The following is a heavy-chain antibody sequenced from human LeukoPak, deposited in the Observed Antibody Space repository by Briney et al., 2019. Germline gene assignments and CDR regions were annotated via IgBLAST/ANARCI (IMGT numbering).Heavy chain of an antibody. J-gene: IGHJ4*02. CDR1: GFTFSSYG. V-gene: IGHV3-33*01. D-gene: IGHD3-22*01. CDR2: IWYDGSNK. Sequence: GGSLRLSCAASGFTFSSYGMHWVRQAPGKGLEWVAVIWYDGSNKYYADSVKGRLTISRDNSKNTLYLQMNSLRAEDTAVYYCASWSSLGSGYYIDYWGQGTLVTVSS. CDR3: ASWSSLGSGYYIDY.